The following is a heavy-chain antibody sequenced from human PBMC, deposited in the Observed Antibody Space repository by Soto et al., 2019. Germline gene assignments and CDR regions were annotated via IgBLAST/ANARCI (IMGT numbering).Heavy chain of an antibody. V-gene: IGHV1-69*02. J-gene: IGHJ5*02. CDR1: GGTFSSYT. Sequence: SVKVSCKASGGTFSSYTISWVRQAPGQGLEWMGRIIPILGIANYAQKFQGRVTITADKSTSTAYMELSSLRSEDTAVYYCARAAYYYDSSGYGWFDPWGQGTLVTVSS. CDR2: IIPILGIA. D-gene: IGHD3-22*01. CDR3: ARAAYYYDSSGYGWFDP.